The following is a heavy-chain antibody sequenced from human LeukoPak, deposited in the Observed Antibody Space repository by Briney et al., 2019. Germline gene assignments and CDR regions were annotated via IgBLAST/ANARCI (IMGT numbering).Heavy chain of an antibody. CDR1: GYTFTGYY. J-gene: IGHJ4*02. CDR2: INPHSGGT. V-gene: IGHV1-2*02. D-gene: IGHD3-16*01. Sequence: ASVKVSCKASGYTFTGYYMHWVRQAPGQGLEWMGWINPHSGGTNYAQKFQGRVTMTRDTSISTAYMELSRLRSDDTAVYYCARRVWGGNYDLDYWGQGTLVTVSS. CDR3: ARRVWGGNYDLDY.